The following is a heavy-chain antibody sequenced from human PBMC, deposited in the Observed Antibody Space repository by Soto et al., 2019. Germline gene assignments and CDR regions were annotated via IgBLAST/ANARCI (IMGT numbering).Heavy chain of an antibody. V-gene: IGHV3-23*01. CDR2: ISGSGGST. CDR3: AKWGSSSSTAEDYYGMDV. D-gene: IGHD6-6*01. CDR1: GFTFSSYA. Sequence: LSLTCAASGFTFSSYAMSWVRQAPGKGLEWVSAISGSGGSTYYADSVKGRFTISRDNSKNTLYLQMNSLRAEDTAVYYCAKWGSSSSTAEDYYGMDVWGQGTTVTVSS. J-gene: IGHJ6*02.